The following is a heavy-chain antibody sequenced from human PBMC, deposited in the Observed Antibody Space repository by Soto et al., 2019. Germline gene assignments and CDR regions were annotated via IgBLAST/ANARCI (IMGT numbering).Heavy chain of an antibody. CDR2: ISSSSSTI. CDR3: AREYCSSTSCLNWFDP. D-gene: IGHD2-2*01. CDR1: GFTFSSYS. V-gene: IGHV3-48*01. Sequence: EVQLVESGGGLVQPGGSLRLSCAASGFTFSSYSMNWVRQAPGKGLAWVSYISSSSSTIYYADSVKGRFTISRDNAKNSRSLQMNSLIAEDTAVYYCAREYCSSTSCLNWFDPWGQGTVVTVSS. J-gene: IGHJ5*02.